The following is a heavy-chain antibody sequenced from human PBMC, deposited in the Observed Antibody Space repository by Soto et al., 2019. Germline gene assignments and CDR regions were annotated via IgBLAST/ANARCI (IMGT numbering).Heavy chain of an antibody. CDR3: ARWSYLDY. D-gene: IGHD3-3*01. V-gene: IGHV3-23*01. Sequence: GGSLRLSCAASGFSFGSYALSWFRQAPGKGLEWGSTISGSDGKTFYADSVKGRFSISRDTSQSTLYLQMNSLRADDTAMYYGARWSYLDYWGQGTRVTGSS. CDR1: GFSFGSYA. CDR2: ISGSDGKT. J-gene: IGHJ4*02.